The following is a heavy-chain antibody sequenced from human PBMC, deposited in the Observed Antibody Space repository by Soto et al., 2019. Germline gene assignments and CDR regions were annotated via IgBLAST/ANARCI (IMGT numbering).Heavy chain of an antibody. D-gene: IGHD3-3*02. CDR2: IFYLGSS. Sequence: PSEILSLACTVSGYSIISSDFYWGWVRQPPGKGLEWIGSIFYLGSSYYNPSLKSRVTMSVDTSKNQFSLRLRSVTAADTALYFCARHSLALRKNNWFDPWGQGIMVTVSS. V-gene: IGHV4-39*01. CDR1: GYSIISSDFY. J-gene: IGHJ5*02. CDR3: ARHSLALRKNNWFDP.